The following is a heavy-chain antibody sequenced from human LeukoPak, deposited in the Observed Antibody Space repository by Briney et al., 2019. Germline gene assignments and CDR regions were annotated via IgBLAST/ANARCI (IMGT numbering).Heavy chain of an antibody. V-gene: IGHV3-23*01. CDR1: GFTFSRYA. D-gene: IGHD5-18*01. J-gene: IGHJ4*02. CDR3: AKRGRVYSYGYFGYYFDH. CDR2: ISGSGGST. Sequence: GGSLRLSCAASGFTFSRYAMSWVRPAPGKGLEWVSAISGSGGSTYYADSVKGRFTISRDNSKNTLYLQMNSLRAEDTAVYYCAKRGRVYSYGYFGYYFDHWGQGTLVTVSS.